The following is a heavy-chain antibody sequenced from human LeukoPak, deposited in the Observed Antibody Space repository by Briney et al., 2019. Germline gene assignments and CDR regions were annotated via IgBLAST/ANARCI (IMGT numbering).Heavy chain of an antibody. CDR1: GFTFRNYW. CDR3: ARELLWFGDYYMDV. J-gene: IGHJ6*03. D-gene: IGHD3-10*01. Sequence: GGSLRLSCAASGFTFRNYWMSWIRQAPGRGLEWVANIKQDGSEKYYVDSVKGRFTISRDNAKNSLYLQMNSLRAEDTAVYYCARELLWFGDYYMDVWGKGTTVTVSS. V-gene: IGHV3-7*01. CDR2: IKQDGSEK.